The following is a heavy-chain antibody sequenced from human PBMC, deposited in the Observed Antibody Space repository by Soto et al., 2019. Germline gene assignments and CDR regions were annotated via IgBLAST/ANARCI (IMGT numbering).Heavy chain of an antibody. Sequence: QARLVQSGAEVRKPGSSVKVSCKVTGGTSTRYAINWVRQAPGQGLEWMGGIVPMFGTSKYAQKFQGRVTITADTSTNIDYMELRSLRSEDTAVYYCNRGSEYDFWSGYLWGQGTLVSVSS. D-gene: IGHD3-3*01. J-gene: IGHJ4*02. CDR1: GGTSTRYA. V-gene: IGHV1-69*06. CDR2: IVPMFGTS. CDR3: NRGSEYDFWSGYL.